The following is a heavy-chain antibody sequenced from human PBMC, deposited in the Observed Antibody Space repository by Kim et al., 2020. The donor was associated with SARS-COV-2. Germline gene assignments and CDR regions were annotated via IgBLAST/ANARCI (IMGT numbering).Heavy chain of an antibody. CDR2: MYTGGNT. D-gene: IGHD5-12*01. V-gene: IGHV3-53*01. J-gene: IGHJ4*02. CDR3: GRSRDGYNGLFDY. CDR1: GLTVSNNY. Sequence: GGSLRLSCAASGLTVSNNYMTWVRQAPGKGLEWVSVMYTGGNTYYADSVKGRFTISRDNSKNTLYLHMNSLRAEDTAVYYCGRSRDGYNGLFDYWGQGTL.